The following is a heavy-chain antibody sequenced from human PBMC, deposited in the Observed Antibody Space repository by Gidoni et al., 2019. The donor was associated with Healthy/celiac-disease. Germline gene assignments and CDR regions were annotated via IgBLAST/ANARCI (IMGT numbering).Heavy chain of an antibody. J-gene: IGHJ4*02. CDR2: IYYSGST. CDR1: GGSISSSSYY. CDR3: ARLVVLFEGLVAAAGTGSTFDY. D-gene: IGHD6-13*01. V-gene: IGHV4-39*01. Sequence: QLQLQESGPGLVKPSETLSLTCTVSGGSISSSSYYWGWIRQPPGKGLEWIGSIYYSGSTYYNPSLKSRVTISVDTSKNQFSLKLSSVTAADTAVYYCARLVVLFEGLVAAAGTGSTFDYWGQGTLVTVSS.